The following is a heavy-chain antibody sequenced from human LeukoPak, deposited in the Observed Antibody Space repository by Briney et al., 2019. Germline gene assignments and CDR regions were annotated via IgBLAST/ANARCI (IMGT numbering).Heavy chain of an antibody. V-gene: IGHV3-30-3*01. CDR2: ISYDGSNK. D-gene: IGHD5-24*01. Sequence: GGSLRLSCAASGFTFSSYAMHWVRQAPGKGLEWVAVISYDGSNKYYADSVKGRFTISRDNSKNTLYLQMNSLRAEDTAVYYCARDGWLQFSRAFDIWGQGTMVTVS. CDR3: ARDGWLQFSRAFDI. J-gene: IGHJ3*02. CDR1: GFTFSSYA.